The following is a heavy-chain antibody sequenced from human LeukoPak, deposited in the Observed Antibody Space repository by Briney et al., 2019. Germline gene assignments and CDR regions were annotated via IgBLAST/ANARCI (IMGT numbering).Heavy chain of an antibody. D-gene: IGHD3-10*01. CDR1: GYTFSRYV. CDR2: INAGNGGT. V-gene: IGHV1-3*01. CDR3: ACTRMVRGVIITNYYYGMDV. Sequence: ASVKVSCKASGYTFSRYVVHWVRQAPGQRPEWMGWINAGNGGTKYSQNFQGRVTITADESTSTAYMELSSLRSEDTAVYYCACTRMVRGVIITNYYYGMDVWGKGTTVTVSS. J-gene: IGHJ6*04.